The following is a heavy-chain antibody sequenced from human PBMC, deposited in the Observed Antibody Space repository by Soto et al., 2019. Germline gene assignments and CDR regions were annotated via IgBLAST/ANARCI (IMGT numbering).Heavy chain of an antibody. CDR2: IGADGTHK. D-gene: IGHD1-26*01. J-gene: IGHJ4*02. V-gene: IGHV3-30*01. CDR3: ARDVRVGEPHYFDD. CDR1: GFIIPCCA. Sequence: QVRLVESGGGVVQPGRSLRLSCAASGFIIPCCAIHWIRQSPGKGLEWVAVIGADGTHKYYGDSVQGRVTISRDTSQNMVFLQMDSLRAEDTALFYCARDVRVGEPHYFDDWCQGTLVSVSS.